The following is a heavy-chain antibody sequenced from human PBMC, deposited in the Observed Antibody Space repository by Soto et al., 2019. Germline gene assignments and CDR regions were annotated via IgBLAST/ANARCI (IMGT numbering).Heavy chain of an antibody. J-gene: IGHJ4*02. D-gene: IGHD6-13*01. V-gene: IGHV4-4*02. CDR2: IYHSGST. CDR3: ARARSSSLHYFDY. Sequence: SETLSLTCAVSGVSISSSNWWSWVRQPPGKGLEWIGEIYHSGSTNYNPSLKSRVTISVDKSRNQFSLKLSSVTAADTAVYYCARARSSSLHYFDYWGQGTLVTVSS. CDR1: GVSISSSNW.